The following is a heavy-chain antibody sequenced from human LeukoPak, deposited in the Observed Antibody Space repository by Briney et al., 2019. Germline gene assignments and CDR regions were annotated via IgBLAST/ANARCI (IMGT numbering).Heavy chain of an antibody. D-gene: IGHD3-16*01. CDR1: GASISANNYY. J-gene: IGHJ4*02. V-gene: IGHV4-61*02. CDR3: AKFAFSFLMFDF. Sequence: SETLSLTCNVSGASISANNYYWTWIRQPAGKGLEWIGRIYTDGITNYSPSLKSRVSILLDKPKNQFSLKLTSMTAADTAVYYCAKFAFSFLMFDFWAQEPLVIVS. CDR2: IYTDGIT.